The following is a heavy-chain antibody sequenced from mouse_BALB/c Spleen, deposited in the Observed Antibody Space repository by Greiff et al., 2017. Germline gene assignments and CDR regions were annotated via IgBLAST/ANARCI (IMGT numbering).Heavy chain of an antibody. CDR3: AKLGRGFAY. V-gene: IGHV1-87*01. CDR1: GYTFTSYW. J-gene: IGHJ3*01. CDR2: IYPGDGDT. D-gene: IGHD4-1*01. Sequence: VKLLESGAELARPGASVKLSCKASGYTFTSYWMQWVKQRPGQGLEWIGAIYPGDGDTRYTQKFKGKATLTADKSSSTAYMQLSSLASEDSAVYYCAKLGRGFAYWGQGTLVTVSA.